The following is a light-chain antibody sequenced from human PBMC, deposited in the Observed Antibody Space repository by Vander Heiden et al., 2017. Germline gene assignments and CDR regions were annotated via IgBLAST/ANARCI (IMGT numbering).Light chain of an antibody. J-gene: IGKJ5*01. CDR3: MQALQTPPIT. CDR1: QSLLHSNGYNY. V-gene: IGKV2-28*01. Sequence: DIVMTQSLLSLPVTPGEPASISCRSSQSLLHSNGYNYLDWYLQKPGQSPQLLIYLGSNRASGVPDRFRGSGSGTDFTLKISRVEAEDVGVYCCMQALQTPPITFGQGTRLEIK. CDR2: LGS.